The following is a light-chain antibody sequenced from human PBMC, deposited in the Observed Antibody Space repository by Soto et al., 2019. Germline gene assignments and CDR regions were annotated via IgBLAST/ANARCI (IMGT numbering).Light chain of an antibody. J-gene: IGKJ2*01. CDR1: QGISNY. Sequence: DIQFTQSPSFLSASVGDRVTITCRASQGISNYLAWYQQKPGKVPQLLIYAASTFQSGVPSRFSGRGSGTEFTLTISSLQPEDFAPYYGQELKSYLYTFGRGNKLDIK. V-gene: IGKV1-9*01. CDR2: AAS. CDR3: QELKSYLYT.